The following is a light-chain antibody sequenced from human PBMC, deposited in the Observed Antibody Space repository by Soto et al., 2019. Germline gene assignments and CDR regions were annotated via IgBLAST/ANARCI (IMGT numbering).Light chain of an antibody. CDR1: SSNIGSNT. CDR2: SNN. Sequence: QSVLTQPPSASGTPGQRVTISCSGSSSNIGSNTVNWYQHLPGTAPKLLIYSNNKRPSGVPDRFSGSKSGTSASLAISGLQSEDEADYYCAPWDDSLNGPVFGGGTKLTVL. V-gene: IGLV1-44*01. CDR3: APWDDSLNGPV. J-gene: IGLJ2*01.